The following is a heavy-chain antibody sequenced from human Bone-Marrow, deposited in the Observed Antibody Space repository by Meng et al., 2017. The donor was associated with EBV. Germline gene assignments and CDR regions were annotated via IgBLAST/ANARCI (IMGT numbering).Heavy chain of an antibody. D-gene: IGHD2-2*01. J-gene: IGHJ4*02. CDR3: ARENGKYCSSTSCLPDY. CDR1: GYTFTSYG. V-gene: IGHV1-18*01. CDR2: ISAYNGDT. Sequence: QVQRVRSGCEVKKPGASVKVSCKASGYTFTSYGISWVRQAPGQGLEWMGWISAYNGDTNYAQKLQGRVTMTTDTSTSTAYMELRSLRSDDTAVYYCARENGKYCSSTSCLPDYWGQGTLVTVSS.